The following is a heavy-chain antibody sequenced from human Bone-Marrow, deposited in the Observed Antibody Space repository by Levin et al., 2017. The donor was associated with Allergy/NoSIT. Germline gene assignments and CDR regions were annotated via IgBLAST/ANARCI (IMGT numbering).Heavy chain of an antibody. Sequence: GGSQRLSCGASGFTFSRYGMHWVRQAPGKGLEGVADIWNDGSQKYHADSVRGRFTISRDNSKNTLYLEIKDLRAEDTAVYYCARDSGVTKTFGSVRGLARRRYGMDAWGQGTTVTV. CDR1: GFTFSRYG. CDR3: ARDSGVTKTFGSVRGLARRRYGMDA. D-gene: IGHD3-3*01. V-gene: IGHV3-33*01. CDR2: IWNDGSQK. J-gene: IGHJ6*02.